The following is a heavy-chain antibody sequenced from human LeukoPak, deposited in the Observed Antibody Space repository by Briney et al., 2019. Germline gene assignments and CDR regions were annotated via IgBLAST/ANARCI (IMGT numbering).Heavy chain of an antibody. CDR2: ISWNSGSI. J-gene: IGHJ4*02. V-gene: IGHV3-9*01. CDR1: GFTFADYA. CDR3: ASISSGPDY. D-gene: IGHD3-22*01. Sequence: GGSLRLSGAASGFTFADYAMHWVGKAPGKGLEWVSGISWNSGSIGYADSVKGRFTISRDNAKNSLYLQMNSLRAEDTAVYYCASISSGPDYWGQGTLVTVSS.